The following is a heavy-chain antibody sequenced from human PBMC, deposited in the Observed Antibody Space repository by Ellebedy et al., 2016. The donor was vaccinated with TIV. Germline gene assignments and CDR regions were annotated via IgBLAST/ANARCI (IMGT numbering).Heavy chain of an antibody. J-gene: IGHJ3*02. CDR2: ISYSGST. D-gene: IGHD6-13*01. Sequence: MPSETLSLTCTVSGGSISSYYWSWIRQPPGKGLEWIGYISYSGSTNYNPSLKSRVTISLDTSKNQFSLKLNSVTAADTAVYYCARVVWQQPVSYAFDIWGQGTMVTVSS. CDR1: GGSISSYY. V-gene: IGHV4-59*01. CDR3: ARVVWQQPVSYAFDI.